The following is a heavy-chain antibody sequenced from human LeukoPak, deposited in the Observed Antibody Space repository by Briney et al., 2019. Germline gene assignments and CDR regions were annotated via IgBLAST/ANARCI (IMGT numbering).Heavy chain of an antibody. CDR2: IYYSGST. D-gene: IGHD6-19*01. CDR3: VREYSSGGFDY. Sequence: SETLSLTCTVSVGSLSRYYWSWIGQPHGKGLEWIGYIYYSGSTNYNPSLKSRVTISVDTSKNQFSLKLSSVTAADTAVYYCVREYSSGGFDYWGQGTLVTVSS. V-gene: IGHV4-59*01. J-gene: IGHJ4*02. CDR1: VGSLSRYY.